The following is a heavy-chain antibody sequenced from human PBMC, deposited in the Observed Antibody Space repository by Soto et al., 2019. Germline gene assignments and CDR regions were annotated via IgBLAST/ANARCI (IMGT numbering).Heavy chain of an antibody. V-gene: IGHV5-51*01. CDR2: IYPGDSDT. D-gene: IGHD3-9*01. CDR1: GYTFTNYW. J-gene: IGHJ5*01. CDR3: ARHVGDATGSYSNWFDS. Sequence: GESLKISCKGSGYTFTNYWIGWVRQMPGKGLEWMGIIYPGDSDTKYNPSFQGQVTISVDKSITTTYLRWSSLKASDTATYYCARHVGDATGSYSNWFDSWGQGTLVTVSS.